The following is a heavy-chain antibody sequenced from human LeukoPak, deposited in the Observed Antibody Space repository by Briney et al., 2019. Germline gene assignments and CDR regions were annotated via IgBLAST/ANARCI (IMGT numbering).Heavy chain of an antibody. Sequence: SGGSLRLSCAASEFTFSNYAMNWVRQAPGKRPEWVSGISSGGGSIYYADSVKGRFTISRDNSKNTLYLQMNSLRAEDTAVYYCASSTLAARPKLDYWGQGTLVTVSS. D-gene: IGHD6-6*01. J-gene: IGHJ4*02. V-gene: IGHV3-23*01. CDR1: EFTFSNYA. CDR2: ISSGGGSI. CDR3: ASSTLAARPKLDY.